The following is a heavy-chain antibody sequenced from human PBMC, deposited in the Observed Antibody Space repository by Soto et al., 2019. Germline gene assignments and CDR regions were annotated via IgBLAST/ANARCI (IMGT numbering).Heavy chain of an antibody. J-gene: IGHJ4*02. CDR3: AKDSEGFSLSWPLDY. V-gene: IGHV3-23*01. CDR2: ISGDGSST. D-gene: IGHD1-26*01. CDR1: GFTFSSYA. Sequence: EVQLLESGGGLVQPGGSLRLSCAVSGFTFSSYAMSWVRQAPGKGLKWVSIISGDGSSTYYAESVKGRFTISRDNSQNTLYLQMNSLGAEDTAVYFCAKDSEGFSLSWPLDYWGQGTLVTVSS.